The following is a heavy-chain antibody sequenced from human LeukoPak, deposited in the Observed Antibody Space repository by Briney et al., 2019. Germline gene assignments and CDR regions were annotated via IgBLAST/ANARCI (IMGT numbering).Heavy chain of an antibody. CDR3: ARDRMNYYGSGSYTSYFDY. Sequence: GGSLRLSCEVSGFTFSSYWMHWVRQAPGKGLVWVSRINTDGRRSSYADSVKGRFTISRDNAKNTLYLEMNSLRVEDTAVYYCARDRMNYYGSGSYTSYFDYWGQGTLVTVSS. J-gene: IGHJ4*02. D-gene: IGHD3-10*01. CDR2: INTDGRRS. V-gene: IGHV3-74*01. CDR1: GFTFSSYW.